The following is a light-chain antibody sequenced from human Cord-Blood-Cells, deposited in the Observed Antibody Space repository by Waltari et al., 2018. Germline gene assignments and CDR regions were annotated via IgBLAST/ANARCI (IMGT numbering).Light chain of an antibody. CDR2: AVI. CDR3: SSYTSSSTWV. Sequence: QSALTQPASVSGSPGQSITISCTGTSSDVGGYNFVSWYQQHPGKASKLMIYAVIKRPSVFSNRFSGSKSGNTASLTISGLQAEDEADYYCSSYTSSSTWVFGGGTKLTVL. J-gene: IGLJ3*02. CDR1: SSDVGGYNF. V-gene: IGLV2-14*01.